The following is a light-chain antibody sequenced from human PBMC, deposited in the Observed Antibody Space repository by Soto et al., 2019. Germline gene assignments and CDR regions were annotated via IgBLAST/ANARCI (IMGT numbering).Light chain of an antibody. J-gene: IGLJ1*01. CDR2: ASS. V-gene: IGLV2-14*01. Sequence: QSALTQPASVSGSPGQSITISCTGTSSDVGSYNYVSWYQQHPGKAPRLMIYASSNRPSGVSHRFSGSRSGNTASLTISGLQAEDEADYVCSSYTSGSTLYVFGSGTKVTVL. CDR3: SSYTSGSTLYV. CDR1: SSDVGSYNY.